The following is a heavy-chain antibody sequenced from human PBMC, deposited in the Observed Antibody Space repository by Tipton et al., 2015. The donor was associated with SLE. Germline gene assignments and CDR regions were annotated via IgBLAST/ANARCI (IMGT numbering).Heavy chain of an antibody. J-gene: IGHJ5*02. V-gene: IGHV4-39*07. CDR3: ARGQFMGYFVGHPPQHKWFDP. Sequence: TLSLTCTVSGGSISSSSYYWGWIRQPPGKGLEWIGSIYYSGSTYYNPSLKSRVTTSVDTSKNRFSLKLSPVTAADTAVYYCARGQFMGYFVGHPPQHKWFDPWGQGTLVTVSS. CDR1: GGSISSSSYY. D-gene: IGHD3-9*01. CDR2: IYYSGST.